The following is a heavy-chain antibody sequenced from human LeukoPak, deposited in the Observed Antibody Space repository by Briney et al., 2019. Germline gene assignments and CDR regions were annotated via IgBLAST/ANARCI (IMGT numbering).Heavy chain of an antibody. CDR3: AKDLVNYDFWSGY. CDR2: IRYDGSNK. V-gene: IGHV3-30*02. D-gene: IGHD3-3*01. CDR1: GFTFSSYA. Sequence: GGSLRLSCAASGFTFSSYAMSWVRQAPGKGLEWVAFIRYDGSNKYYADSVKGRFTISRDNSKNTLYLQMNSLRAEDTAVYYCAKDLVNYDFWSGYWGQGTLVTVSS. J-gene: IGHJ4*02.